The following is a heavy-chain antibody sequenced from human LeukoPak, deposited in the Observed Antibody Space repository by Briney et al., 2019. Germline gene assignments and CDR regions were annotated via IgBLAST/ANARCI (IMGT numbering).Heavy chain of an antibody. Sequence: ASVKVSCKASGYTFTSYYMHWVRQAPGQGLEWMGIINPSGCSTSYAQKFQGRVTMAGETSTSTVYMELSSLRCEDRAVYYCARDIAIFGSRARKNWFETWGQGKLVTVSS. D-gene: IGHD3-3*01. CDR3: ARDIAIFGSRARKNWFET. J-gene: IGHJ5*02. CDR2: INPSGCST. CDR1: GYTFTSYY. V-gene: IGHV1-46*01.